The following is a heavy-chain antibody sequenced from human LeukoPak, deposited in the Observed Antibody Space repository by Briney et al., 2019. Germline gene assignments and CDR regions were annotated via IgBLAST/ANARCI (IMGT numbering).Heavy chain of an antibody. Sequence: QTGGSLRLSCAASGFTFSSYWMHWVRQAPGKGLVWVSRINSDGSSTSYADSVKGRFTISRDNAKNTLYLQMNSLGAEDTAVYYCARQYCGGDCYSSYGYWGQGTLVTVSS. CDR2: INSDGSST. D-gene: IGHD2-21*02. CDR3: ARQYCGGDCYSSYGY. CDR1: GFTFSSYW. J-gene: IGHJ4*02. V-gene: IGHV3-74*01.